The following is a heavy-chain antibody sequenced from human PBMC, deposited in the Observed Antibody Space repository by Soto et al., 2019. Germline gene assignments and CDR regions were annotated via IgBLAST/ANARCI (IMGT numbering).Heavy chain of an antibody. D-gene: IGHD3-10*01. V-gene: IGHV4-34*01. CDR1: GGSFSGYY. Sequence: QVQLQQWGAGLLKPSETLSLTCAVYGGSFSGYYSSWIRQPPGKGLEWIGEINHSGSTNYHQSLKSRVTISVDTSKNQFALKLGSVTAADTAVYYCARGRNVLIWFGEARAAYWCRGTRVTVSS. CDR2: INHSGST. J-gene: IGHJ4*02. CDR3: ARGRNVLIWFGEARAAY.